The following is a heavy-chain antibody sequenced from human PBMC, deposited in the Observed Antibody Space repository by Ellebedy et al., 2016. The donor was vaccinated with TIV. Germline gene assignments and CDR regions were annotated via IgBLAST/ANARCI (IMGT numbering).Heavy chain of an antibody. CDR1: GYTFTDFW. CDR3: ARYLALDEGNYYFYYYMDV. D-gene: IGHD2-15*01. V-gene: IGHV5-51*01. CDR2: IYPGDSDT. Sequence: GESLKISCKGSGYTFTDFWIGWVRQVPGKGLEWMGIIYPGDSDTSYSPTFQGQVTISADSSISTAYLQWRSLKASDTAVYFCARYLALDEGNYYFYYYMDVWGNGTAVTVSS. J-gene: IGHJ6*03.